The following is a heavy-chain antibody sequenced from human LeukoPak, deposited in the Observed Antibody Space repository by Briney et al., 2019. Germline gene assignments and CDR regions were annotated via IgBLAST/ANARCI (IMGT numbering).Heavy chain of an antibody. CDR2: IRSKAYGGTT. V-gene: IGHV3-49*04. CDR3: TRVGEMATIKGY. D-gene: IGHD5-24*01. J-gene: IGHJ4*02. CDR1: GFTFSSYS. Sequence: GGSLRLSCAASGFTFSSYSMNWVRQAPGKGLEWVGFIRSKAYGGTTEYAASVKGRFTISRDDSKSIAYLQTNSLKTEDTAVYYCTRVGEMATIKGYWGQGTLVTVSS.